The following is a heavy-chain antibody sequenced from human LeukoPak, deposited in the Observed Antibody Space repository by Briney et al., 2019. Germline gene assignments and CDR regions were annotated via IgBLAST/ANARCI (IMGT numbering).Heavy chain of an antibody. CDR3: ARHEGWLQSDYYYGMDV. D-gene: IGHD5-24*01. CDR2: IYYSGST. CDR1: VGSISSYY. Sequence: SETLSLTCTVSVGSISSYYWNWIRQPPGKGLEWIGYIYYSGSTNYNPSLRSRVTISVDTSKNQFSLKLSSVTAADTAVYYCARHEGWLQSDYYYGMDVWGQGTTVSVSS. V-gene: IGHV4-59*01. J-gene: IGHJ6*02.